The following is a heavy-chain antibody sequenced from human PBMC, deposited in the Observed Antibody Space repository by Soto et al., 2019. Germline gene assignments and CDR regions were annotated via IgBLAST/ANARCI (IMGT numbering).Heavy chain of an antibody. CDR3: ARGGYSGYDYGWFDP. V-gene: IGHV1-69*02. CDR1: GGTFNSYT. Sequence: QVQLVQSGAEVKKPGSSVKVSCKASGGTFNSYTISWVRQAPGQGPEWMGRIIPILDITNYAQKFQGRVTITADKSTTTVYMELSSLRSEDTAMYYCARGGYSGYDYGWFDPGGQGTLVTVSS. J-gene: IGHJ5*02. D-gene: IGHD5-12*01. CDR2: IIPILDIT.